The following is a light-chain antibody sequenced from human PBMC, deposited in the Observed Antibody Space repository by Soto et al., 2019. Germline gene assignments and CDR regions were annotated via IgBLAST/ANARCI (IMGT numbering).Light chain of an antibody. CDR1: QSVSSY. J-gene: IGKJ5*01. V-gene: IGKV3-11*01. CDR2: DAS. CDR3: QQRSNGPT. Sequence: EIGVSQSPGTLSLSPGERATLSCRASQSVSSYLACYQQKPGQAPRLLIYDASNRATGIPARFSGSGSGTDFTLTISSLEPEDFAVYYCQQRSNGPTFGQGTRLEIK.